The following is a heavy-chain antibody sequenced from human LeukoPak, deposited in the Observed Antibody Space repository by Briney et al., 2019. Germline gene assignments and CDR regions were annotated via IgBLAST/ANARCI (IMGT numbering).Heavy chain of an antibody. CDR1: GFTFSSSA. V-gene: IGHV3-23*01. Sequence: GGSLRLSCAASGFTFSSSAMNWVRQAPGKGLEWVSVISGSGSDTYYADSVKGRFTISRDNSKNTLYLQMNSLRAEDTAVYYCAKNSAYSYGYYFDYWGQGTLVTISS. CDR2: ISGSGSDT. CDR3: AKNSAYSYGYYFDY. J-gene: IGHJ4*02. D-gene: IGHD5-18*01.